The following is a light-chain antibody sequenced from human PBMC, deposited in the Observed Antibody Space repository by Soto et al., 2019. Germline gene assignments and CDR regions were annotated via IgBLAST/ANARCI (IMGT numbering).Light chain of an antibody. CDR2: DVS. Sequence: EIVLTQSPGTLSLSPGERATLSCRTSHSVTSNYLAWNQQKPGQAPRLLIYDVSSRATRIPDRFSGSGAGTDFSRTSSRLEPVDFAVYYCQQYGISPTFGRGTKVDIK. CDR1: HSVTSNY. J-gene: IGKJ1*01. V-gene: IGKV3-20*01. CDR3: QQYGISPT.